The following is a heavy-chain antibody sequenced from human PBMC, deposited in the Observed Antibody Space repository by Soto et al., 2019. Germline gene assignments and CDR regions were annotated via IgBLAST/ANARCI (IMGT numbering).Heavy chain of an antibody. CDR2: IYYSGST. V-gene: IGHV4-31*03. D-gene: IGHD3-10*01. CDR1: GGSISSGGYY. Sequence: QVQLQESGPGLVKPSQTLSLTCTVSGGSISSGGYYWSWIRQHPGKGLEWIGYIYYSGSTYYNPSLKSRVTISVDTSKNQFSLKLSSVTAADTAVYYCARRIYGSGSYYSRYYYYGMDVWGQGTTVTVSS. J-gene: IGHJ6*02. CDR3: ARRIYGSGSYYSRYYYYGMDV.